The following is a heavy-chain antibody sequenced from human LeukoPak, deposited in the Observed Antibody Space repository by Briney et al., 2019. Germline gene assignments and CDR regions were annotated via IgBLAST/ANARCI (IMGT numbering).Heavy chain of an antibody. D-gene: IGHD3-10*02. CDR2: ISASGSTI. V-gene: IGHV3-11*01. CDR1: GFTFSDYY. J-gene: IGHJ3*02. CDR3: ARDYIFGEDAFDI. Sequence: PGGSLRLSCAASGFTFSDYYMSWIRQAPGKGLEWVSYISASGSTIYYADSVKGRFTISRDNAKNSLYLQMNSLRAEDTAVYYCARDYIFGEDAFDIWGQGTMVTVSS.